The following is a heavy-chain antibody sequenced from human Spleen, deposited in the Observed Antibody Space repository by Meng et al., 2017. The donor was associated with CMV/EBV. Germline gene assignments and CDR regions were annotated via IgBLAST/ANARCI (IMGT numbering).Heavy chain of an antibody. CDR3: ARDFCFLEWLLQPCYYYYGMDV. V-gene: IGHV3-7*01. D-gene: IGHD3-3*01. CDR2: IKQDGSEK. Sequence: SCAASGFAFNKYGMHWVRQAPGKGLEWVANIKQDGSEKYYVDSVKGRFTISRDNAKNSLYLQMNSLRAEDTAVYYCARDFCFLEWLLQPCYYYYGMDVWGQGTTVTV. CDR1: GFAFNKYG. J-gene: IGHJ6*02.